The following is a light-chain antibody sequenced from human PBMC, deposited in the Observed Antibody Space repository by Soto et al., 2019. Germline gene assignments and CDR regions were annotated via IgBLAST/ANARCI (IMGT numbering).Light chain of an antibody. CDR2: DAS. CDR1: QSVSSSY. V-gene: IGKV3-20*01. CDR3: HQYGRSPAIT. Sequence: EIVLTQSPGTLSLSPGERATLSCRASQSVSSSYLAWYQQKPGQAPRLLIYDASRRATGIPDRFSGSGSGKDFTLTISRLEPEDVAVYYRHQYGRSPAITFGQGTRLEIK. J-gene: IGKJ5*01.